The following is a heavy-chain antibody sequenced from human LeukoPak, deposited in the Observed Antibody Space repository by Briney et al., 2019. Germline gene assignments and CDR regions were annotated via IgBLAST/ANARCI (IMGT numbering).Heavy chain of an antibody. CDR1: GGSFSGYY. J-gene: IGHJ4*02. V-gene: IGHV4-34*01. D-gene: IGHD3-22*01. Sequence: SETLSLTCAVYGGSFSGYYWSWIRQPPGKRLEGIGEINHSGSTNYNPYLTSRATISVDTSKNQFSLKLNSVTAADTAVYYCGGGHRGVRRYYYDSSGYYYWLDYWGQGTLVTVSS. CDR2: INHSGST. CDR3: GGGHRGVRRYYYDSSGYYYWLDY.